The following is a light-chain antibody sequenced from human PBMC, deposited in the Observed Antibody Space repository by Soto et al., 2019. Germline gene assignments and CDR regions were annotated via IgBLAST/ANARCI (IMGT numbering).Light chain of an antibody. CDR1: QSVSSY. CDR2: DAS. Sequence: EIVLTQSPATLSLSPGERATLSCRASQSVSSYLAWYQQKPGQAPRLLIYDASNRATGIPARFSGSGSGTEFTLTISSLQPDDFATYFCQQYQTYSTFGQGTRLDIK. V-gene: IGKV3-11*01. J-gene: IGKJ5*01. CDR3: QQYQTYST.